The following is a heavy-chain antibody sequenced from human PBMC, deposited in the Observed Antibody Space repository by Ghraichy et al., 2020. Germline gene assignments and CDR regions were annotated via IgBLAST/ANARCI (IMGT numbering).Heavy chain of an antibody. CDR3: ARGAYWAFDI. V-gene: IGHV6-1*01. J-gene: IGHJ3*02. CDR2: TYYRSKWYN. CDR1: GDSVSSNSAT. Sequence: SQTLSLTCAISGDSVSSNSATWNWIRQSPSRGLEWLGRTYYRSKWYNDDAVSVKSRITLNPDTAKNQFSLQLNSVTPEDTALYYCARGAYWAFDIWGQGTMVTVSS. D-gene: IGHD2-8*02.